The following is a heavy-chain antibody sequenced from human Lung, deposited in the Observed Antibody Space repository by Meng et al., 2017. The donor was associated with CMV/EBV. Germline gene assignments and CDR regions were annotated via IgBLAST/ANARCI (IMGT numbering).Heavy chain of an antibody. V-gene: IGHV1-18*01. D-gene: IGHD3-22*01. CDR1: GYTFTSYG. CDR2: ISAYNGNT. Sequence: SVKVSCXASGYTFTSYGISWVRQAPGQGLEWMGWISAYNGNTNYAQKLQSRVTMTTDTSTSTAYMELRSLRSDDTAVYYCARNKYYYDSSGYYTDYWGQGTLVTVSS. CDR3: ARNKYYYDSSGYYTDY. J-gene: IGHJ4*02.